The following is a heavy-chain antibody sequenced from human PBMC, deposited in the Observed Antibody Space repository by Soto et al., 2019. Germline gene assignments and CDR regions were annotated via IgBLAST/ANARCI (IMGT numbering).Heavy chain of an antibody. V-gene: IGHV5-51*01. CDR1: GYDFTSYW. D-gene: IGHD1-26*01. J-gene: IGHJ3*02. CDR3: ARDFLGADAFDI. Sequence: PGESLKISCKASGYDFTSYWIGWVRQKPGKGLEWMGMIYPGDSDTRDSPSFQGQVTISADKSTSSAYLQWSNLKASDTAMYYCARDFLGADAFDIWGQGTMVTV. CDR2: IYPGDSDT.